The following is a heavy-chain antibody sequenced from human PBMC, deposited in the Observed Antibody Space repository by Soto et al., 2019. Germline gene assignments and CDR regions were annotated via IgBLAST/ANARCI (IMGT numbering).Heavy chain of an antibody. D-gene: IGHD2-2*01. CDR1: GGTFSSYT. J-gene: IGHJ6*03. V-gene: IGHV1-69*04. CDR2: IIPILGIA. Sequence: ASVKVSCKASGGTFSSYTISWVRQAPGQGLEWMGRIIPILGIANYAQKFQGSVTITADKSTSTAYMELSSLRSEDTAVYYCARESTGHQFIHYYYYMDVWGKGTTVTVSS. CDR3: ARESTGHQFIHYYYYMDV.